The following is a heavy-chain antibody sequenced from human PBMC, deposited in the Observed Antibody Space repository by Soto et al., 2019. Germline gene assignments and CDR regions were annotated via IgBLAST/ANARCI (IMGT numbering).Heavy chain of an antibody. Sequence: ASVKVSCKASGYTFTGYYMHWVRQSPVQGLEWMGWINPNSGGTNYAQKFQGWVTMSRDTAISTAYMELIRPRSDDTAVYYFARSEPAAVYIFDYGGREPLVTVSP. CDR1: GYTFTGYY. V-gene: IGHV1-2*04. J-gene: IGHJ4*02. CDR2: INPNSGGT. CDR3: ARSEPAAVYIFDY. D-gene: IGHD6-25*01.